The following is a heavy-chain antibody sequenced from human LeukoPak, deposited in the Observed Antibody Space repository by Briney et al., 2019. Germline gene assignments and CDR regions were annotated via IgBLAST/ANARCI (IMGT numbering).Heavy chain of an antibody. J-gene: IGHJ5*02. V-gene: IGHV7-4-1*02. CDR1: GYTFTSYA. CDR2: INTNTGNP. D-gene: IGHD6-19*01. CDR3: ARLKPIAVAGTGDFDP. Sequence: ALVKVSCKASGYTFTSYAMNWVRQAPGQGLEWMGWINTNTGNPTYAQGFTGRFVFSLDTSVSTAYLQISSLKAEDTAVYYCARLKPIAVAGTGDFDPWGQGTLVTVSS.